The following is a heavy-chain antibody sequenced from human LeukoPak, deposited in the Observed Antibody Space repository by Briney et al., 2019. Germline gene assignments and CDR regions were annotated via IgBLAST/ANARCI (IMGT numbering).Heavy chain of an antibody. CDR2: INGDERSR. CDR3: AKDQRHERCIGVCSSGIDY. CDR1: GFTFGDYW. Sequence: PGGSLRLSCAVSGFTFGDYWMHWVRQPPGKGLVWVSRINGDERSRAYADSVKGRFTISRDNSKNTLYLQMNSLRAEDTAVYYCAKDQRHERCIGVCSSGIDYWGQGTLVTVSS. J-gene: IGHJ4*02. V-gene: IGHV3-74*01. D-gene: IGHD2-8*01.